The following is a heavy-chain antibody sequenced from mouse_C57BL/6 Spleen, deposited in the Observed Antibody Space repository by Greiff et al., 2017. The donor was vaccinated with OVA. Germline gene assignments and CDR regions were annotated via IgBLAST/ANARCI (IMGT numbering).Heavy chain of an antibody. CDR2: INPYNGGT. D-gene: IGHD1-1*01. V-gene: IGHV1-19*01. J-gene: IGHJ2*01. CDR3: ARITTVVATDFDY. Sequence: EVKLEESGPVLVKPGASVKMSCKASGYTFTDSYMNWVKQSHGTSLEWIGVINPYNGGTSYNQKFKGKATLTVDKSSSTAYMELNSLTSEDSAVYYCARITTVVATDFDYWGQGTTLTVSS. CDR1: GYTFTDSY.